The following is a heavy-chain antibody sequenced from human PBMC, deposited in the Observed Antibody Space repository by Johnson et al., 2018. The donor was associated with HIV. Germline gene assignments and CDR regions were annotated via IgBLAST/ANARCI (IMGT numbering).Heavy chain of an antibody. Sequence: VQLVESGGGVVRPGESLRLSCATSGFTFDNYGMSWVRQAPGKGLEWVSDVNWNGGATAYADSVRGRFSISRNNAKNSLYLQLNSLRTEDTALYYCGRVGKYCGGDCYSGVDAFDIWGQGTMVTVSS. D-gene: IGHD2-21*02. CDR1: GFTFDNYG. CDR3: GRVGKYCGGDCYSGVDAFDI. CDR2: VNWNGGAT. V-gene: IGHV3-20*04. J-gene: IGHJ3*02.